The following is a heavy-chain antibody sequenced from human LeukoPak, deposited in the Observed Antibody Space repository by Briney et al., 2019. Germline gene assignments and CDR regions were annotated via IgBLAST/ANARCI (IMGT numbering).Heavy chain of an antibody. Sequence: GGSLRLSCAASGFTFSSYAMSWVRQAPGKGLEWVSAISGSGGSTYYADSVKGRFTISRDNSKNTLYLQMNSLRAEDTAVYYCTRFQLGNAAFDIWGQGTMVTVSS. D-gene: IGHD7-27*01. CDR3: TRFQLGNAAFDI. J-gene: IGHJ3*02. V-gene: IGHV3-23*01. CDR2: ISGSGGST. CDR1: GFTFSSYA.